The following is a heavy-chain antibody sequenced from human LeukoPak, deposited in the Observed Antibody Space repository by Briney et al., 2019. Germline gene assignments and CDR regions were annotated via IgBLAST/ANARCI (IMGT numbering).Heavy chain of an antibody. CDR2: IIPIFGTA. CDR1: GGTFSSYA. CDR3: AVDETGTTLGFDY. D-gene: IGHD1-7*01. J-gene: IGHJ4*02. V-gene: IGHV1-69*13. Sequence: PLASVKVSCKASGGTFSSYAISWVRQAPGQGLEWMGGIIPIFGTANYAQKFQGRVTITADESTSTAYMELSGLRSEDTAVYYCAVDETGTTLGFDYWGQGTLVTVSS.